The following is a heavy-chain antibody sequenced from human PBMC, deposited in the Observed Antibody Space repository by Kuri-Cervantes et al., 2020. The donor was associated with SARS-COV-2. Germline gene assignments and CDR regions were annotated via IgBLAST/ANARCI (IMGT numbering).Heavy chain of an antibody. CDR2: IHSDGSIT. CDR3: AREGTGTNWYFDL. CDR1: GFTFSSYG. J-gene: IGHJ2*01. V-gene: IGHV3-74*01. D-gene: IGHD1/OR15-1a*01. Sequence: GESLKISCAASGFTFSSYGMHWVRQAPGKGLVWVSRIHSDGSITNYAEFVKGRFTISRDNAQNTVYLQMNSLRVEDTAVYYCAREGTGTNWYFDLWGRGTLVTVSS.